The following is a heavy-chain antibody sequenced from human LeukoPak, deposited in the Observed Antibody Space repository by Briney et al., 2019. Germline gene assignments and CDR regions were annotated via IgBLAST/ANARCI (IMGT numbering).Heavy chain of an antibody. V-gene: IGHV1-8*01. CDR2: MNPNSGNT. D-gene: IGHD3-10*01. Sequence: ASVKVSCKASGYTFTSYDINWVRQATGQGLEWMGWMNPNSGNTGYAQKFQGRVTMTRNTSISTAYMELSSLRSEDTAVYYCARGTNPNYYGSGSYYNGDPFDYWGQGTLVTVSS. CDR3: ARGTNPNYYGSGSYYNGDPFDY. J-gene: IGHJ4*02. CDR1: GYTFTSYD.